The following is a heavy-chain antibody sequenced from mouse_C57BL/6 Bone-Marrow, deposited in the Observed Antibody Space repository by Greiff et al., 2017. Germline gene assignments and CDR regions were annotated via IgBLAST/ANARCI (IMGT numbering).Heavy chain of an antibody. D-gene: IGHD2-2*01. CDR2: IHPNSGST. V-gene: IGHV1-64*01. Sequence: VQLQQSGAELVKPGASVKLSCKASGYTFTSYWMHWVKQRPGQGLEWIGMIHPNSGSTNYNEKFKSKATLTVDKSSSTAYMQLSSLTSEDSAVYYCARFGYLYYFDYWGQGTTLTVSS. CDR3: ARFGYLYYFDY. J-gene: IGHJ2*01. CDR1: GYTFTSYW.